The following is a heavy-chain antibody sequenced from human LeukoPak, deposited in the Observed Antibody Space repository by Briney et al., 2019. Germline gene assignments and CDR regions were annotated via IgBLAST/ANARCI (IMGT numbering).Heavy chain of an antibody. V-gene: IGHV3-74*01. CDR2: INSDGSST. CDR3: AKDIISWFGELTRFDP. J-gene: IGHJ5*02. CDR1: GFTFSSYW. Sequence: GGSLRLSCAASGFTFSSYWMHWVRQAPGKGLVWVSRINSDGSSTSYADSVKGRFTISRDNAKNSLYLQMNSLRAEDTALYYCAKDIISWFGELTRFDPWGQGTLVTVSS. D-gene: IGHD3-10*01.